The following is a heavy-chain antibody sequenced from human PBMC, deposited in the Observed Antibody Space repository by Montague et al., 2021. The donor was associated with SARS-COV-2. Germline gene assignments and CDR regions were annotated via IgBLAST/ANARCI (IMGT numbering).Heavy chain of an antibody. CDR2: IHYTGST. CDR3: AREYRIELRQTNWYFGL. J-gene: IGHJ2*01. D-gene: IGHD1-26*01. V-gene: IGHV4-59*02. Sequence: SETLSLTCTVSGDSVDSDCWSWVRQPPGERLEWIGHIHYTGSTEYNPSLKSRASISADASKNSLSLSLASVTAADTAVYYCAREYRIELRQTNWYFGLWGRGTLVTVSS. CDR1: GDSVDSDC.